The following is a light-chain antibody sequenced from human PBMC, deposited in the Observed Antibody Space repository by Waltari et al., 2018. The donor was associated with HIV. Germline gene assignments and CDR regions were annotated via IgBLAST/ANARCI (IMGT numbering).Light chain of an antibody. V-gene: IGLV1-47*01. CDR2: KNN. Sequence: QSVLTQPPSASGTPGQTVSIPCSGSKSNIGSNFEPWYQQLPGAAPKLLIYKNNQRPSGVPDRFSGSKSGTSASLAISGLRSEDEADYYCAVWDDNLSGYVFGTGTKVTVL. CDR3: AVWDDNLSGYV. J-gene: IGLJ1*01. CDR1: KSNIGSNF.